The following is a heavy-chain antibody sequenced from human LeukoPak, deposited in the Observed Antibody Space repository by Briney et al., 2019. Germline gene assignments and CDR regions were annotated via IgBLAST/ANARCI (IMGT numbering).Heavy chain of an antibody. CDR1: GGSFSGYY. CDR3: ARHPPEQPWFDP. CDR2: INHSGST. V-gene: IGHV4-34*01. Sequence: SETLSLTCAVYGGSFSGYYWSWIRQPPGKGLEWIGEINHSGSTNYNPSLKSRVTISVDTSKNQFSLKLSSVTAADTAVYYCARHPPEQPWFDPWGQGTLVTVSS. J-gene: IGHJ5*02. D-gene: IGHD6-13*01.